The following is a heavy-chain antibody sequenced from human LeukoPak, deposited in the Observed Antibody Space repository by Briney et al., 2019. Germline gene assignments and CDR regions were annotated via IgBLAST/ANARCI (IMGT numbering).Heavy chain of an antibody. CDR2: INPNSGGT. Sequence: ASVKVSCKASGYTFTAYYMHWVRQAPGQGLEWMGWINPNSGGTNYAQKFQGRVTMTRDASISTAYMELSRLRSDDTAVYYCARERVYYYDSSGKDNWFDPWGQGTLVTVSS. V-gene: IGHV1-2*02. CDR3: ARERVYYYDSSGKDNWFDP. D-gene: IGHD3-22*01. J-gene: IGHJ5*02. CDR1: GYTFTAYY.